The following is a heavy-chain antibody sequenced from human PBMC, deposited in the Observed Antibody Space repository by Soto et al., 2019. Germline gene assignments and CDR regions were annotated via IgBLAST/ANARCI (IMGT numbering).Heavy chain of an antibody. V-gene: IGHV1-18*01. D-gene: IGHD5-18*01. Sequence: ASVKVSCTASGYTFTSYGISWVRQAPGQGLEWMGWISAYNGNTNYAQKLQGRVTMTRDTSISTAYMELSSLRSEDTAVYYCARRARMGAQLWLPFDYWAQGTQVTVSS. J-gene: IGHJ4*02. CDR2: ISAYNGNT. CDR1: GYTFTSYG. CDR3: ARRARMGAQLWLPFDY.